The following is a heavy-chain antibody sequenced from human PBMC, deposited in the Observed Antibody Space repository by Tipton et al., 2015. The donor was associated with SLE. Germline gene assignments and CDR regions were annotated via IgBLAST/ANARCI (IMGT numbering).Heavy chain of an antibody. CDR3: ARGLTAETGGDAFDI. D-gene: IGHD7-27*01. CDR2: INHSGDT. Sequence: TLSLTCAVYGGSFSGYYWTWIREPPGKGLEWIGEINHSGDTHYNPYLKSRVTISVDTSKNHFSLELGSVTAADTAVYYCARGLTAETGGDAFDIWGQGTMVTVSS. CDR1: GGSFSGYY. J-gene: IGHJ3*02. V-gene: IGHV4-34*01.